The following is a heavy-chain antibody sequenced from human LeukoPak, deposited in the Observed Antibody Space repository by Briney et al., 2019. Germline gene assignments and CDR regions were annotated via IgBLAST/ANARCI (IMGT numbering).Heavy chain of an antibody. CDR1: GDSVSNNVAA. CDR2: TYYRSKWFY. CDR3: TRDPPNDQSYDV. D-gene: IGHD1-1*01. V-gene: IGHV6-1*01. J-gene: IGHJ4*02. Sequence: SQTLSLTCAIFGDSVSNNVAAWNWIRQSPSRGFEWLGRTYYRSKWFYDYAVSVRSRIIISPDTFQNQFSLQLSSMTPDDTAVYYCTRDPPNDQSYDVWGRGTLVTVSS.